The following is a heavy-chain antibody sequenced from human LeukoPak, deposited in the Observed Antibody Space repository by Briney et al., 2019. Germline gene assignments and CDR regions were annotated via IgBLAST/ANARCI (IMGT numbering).Heavy chain of an antibody. CDR2: ISSSSSYI. Sequence: GGSLRLSCAASGFTFSSYSMNWVRQAPGKGLEWVSSISSSSSYIYYADSVKGRFIISRDNSKNSLYLQMNSLRAEDTAVYYCARRIAAAGINWGQGTLVTVSS. D-gene: IGHD6-13*01. J-gene: IGHJ4*02. V-gene: IGHV3-21*01. CDR1: GFTFSSYS. CDR3: ARRIAAAGIN.